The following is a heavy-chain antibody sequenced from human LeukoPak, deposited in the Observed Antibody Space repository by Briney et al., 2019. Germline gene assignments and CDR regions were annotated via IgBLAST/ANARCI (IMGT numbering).Heavy chain of an antibody. CDR2: IFYSGSTS. Sequence: SGTLSLTCTVSGGSMSTANYYWGWIRQHPGKGLEWIGNIFYSGSTSYYNPSLKSRVTISVDTSKNQFSLKLSSVTAADTAVYYCARDPGGSNRYYYYYYMDVWGKGTTVTVSS. V-gene: IGHV4-39*07. J-gene: IGHJ6*03. D-gene: IGHD1-26*01. CDR3: ARDPGGSNRYYYYYYMDV. CDR1: GGSMSTANYY.